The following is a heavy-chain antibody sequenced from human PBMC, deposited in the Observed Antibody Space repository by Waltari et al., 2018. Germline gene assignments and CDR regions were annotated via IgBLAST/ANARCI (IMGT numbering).Heavy chain of an antibody. CDR2: FGGRGGST. J-gene: IGHJ4*02. V-gene: IGHV3-23*01. CDR3: AKGLNPWFDD. CDR1: GFTFSSYA. D-gene: IGHD3-22*01. Sequence: EVQLLESGGGLVQPGGSVRLSCAASGFTFSSYAMSWVRQAPGKGLEWVSAFGGRGGSTYYADSVKGRFTSSRDNSKNTLYPQMNSLRAEDTAVYYCAKGLNPWFDDWGQGTLVTVSS.